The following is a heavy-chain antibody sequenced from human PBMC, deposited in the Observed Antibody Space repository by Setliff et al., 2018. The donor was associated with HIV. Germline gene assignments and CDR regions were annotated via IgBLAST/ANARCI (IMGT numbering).Heavy chain of an antibody. D-gene: IGHD2-15*01. J-gene: IGHJ3*02. CDR2: IYRTGNA. V-gene: IGHV4-30-4*01. CDR3: VLSNGGYCSCGRCYSDAFDI. CDR1: GGSISGAGYY. Sequence: PSETLSLTCTVSGGSISGAGYYWTWIRQRPGKGLEWIGYIYRTGNAFYNSSLQSRISMSLDTSENQFSLRLSSVIATDTAVYFCVLSNGGYCSCGRCYSDAFDIWGRGTMVTVS.